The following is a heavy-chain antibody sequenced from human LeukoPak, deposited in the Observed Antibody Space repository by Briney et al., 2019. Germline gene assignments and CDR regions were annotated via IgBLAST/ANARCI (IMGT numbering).Heavy chain of an antibody. CDR1: GGSISSYY. Sequence: PSETLSLTCTVSGGSISSYYWSWIRQPPGKGLEWIGYIYYSGSTNHNPSLKSQVTISVDTSKSQCSLKLSSVTAADTAVYYCTRTPGDHPDYWGQGTLVTVSS. J-gene: IGHJ4*02. D-gene: IGHD3-10*01. CDR3: TRTPGDHPDY. V-gene: IGHV4-59*08. CDR2: IYYSGST.